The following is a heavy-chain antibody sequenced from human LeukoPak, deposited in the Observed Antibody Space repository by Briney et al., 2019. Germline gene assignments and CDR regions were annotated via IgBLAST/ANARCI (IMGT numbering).Heavy chain of an antibody. D-gene: IGHD1-1*01. V-gene: IGHV3-23*01. CDR2: ISGSGGST. CDR3: AEGPLQATNGFDY. Sequence: PGGSLRLSCAASGFTFSSYAMSWVRQAPGKGLEWVSAISGSGGSTYYADSVKGRFTISRDNSKNTLYLQMNSLRAEDTAVYYCAEGPLQATNGFDYWGQGTLVTVSS. J-gene: IGHJ4*02. CDR1: GFTFSSYA.